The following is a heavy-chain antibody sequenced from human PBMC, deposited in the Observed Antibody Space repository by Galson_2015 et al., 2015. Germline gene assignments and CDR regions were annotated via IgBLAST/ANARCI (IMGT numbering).Heavy chain of an antibody. D-gene: IGHD1-7*01. J-gene: IGHJ4*02. V-gene: IGHV3-48*03. CDR3: ARDSYGSTPFDY. CDR2: ISSSGSTI. Sequence: SLRLSCAASGFTFSSYEMNWVRQAPGKGLEWVSYISSSGSTIYYADSVKGRFTISRDNAKNSLYLQMNSLRAEDTAVYYCARDSYGSTPFDYWGQGTLVTVSS. CDR1: GFTFSSYE.